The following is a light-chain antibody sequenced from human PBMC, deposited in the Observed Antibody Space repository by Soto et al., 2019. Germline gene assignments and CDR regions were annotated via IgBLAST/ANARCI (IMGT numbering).Light chain of an antibody. CDR2: DAS. V-gene: IGKV3-11*01. CDR3: QQRINWPQT. CDR1: QSVSSY. Sequence: EIVLTQSPATLSLSPGERAALCCRASQSVSSYLAWYQQKPGQAPRLLIYDASNRATGIPARFGGSGSGTDFSLTISSLEPEDCAVYYCQQRINWPQTFGQGTKVDIK. J-gene: IGKJ1*01.